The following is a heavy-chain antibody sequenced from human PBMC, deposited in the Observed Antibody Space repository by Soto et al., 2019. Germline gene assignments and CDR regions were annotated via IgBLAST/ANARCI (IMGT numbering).Heavy chain of an antibody. J-gene: IGHJ6*02. V-gene: IGHV3-21*01. CDR1: GFTFRTYT. CDR2: IRGFSPYT. D-gene: IGHD3-10*01. CDR3: ARDRGYDAHDYYYNAMDV. Sequence: LRLSCISSGFTFRTYTMNWVRQAPGKGLEWVSGIRGFSPYTFYAESVKGRFTISRDNAKNSRYLQMNSLRAEDTAVYYCARDRGYDAHDYYYNAMDVWGQGTTVTVSS.